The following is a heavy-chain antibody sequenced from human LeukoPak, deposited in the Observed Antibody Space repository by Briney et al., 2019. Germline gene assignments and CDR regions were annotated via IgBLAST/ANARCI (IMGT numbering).Heavy chain of an antibody. J-gene: IGHJ6*03. CDR3: AKGVTAIRGYYYYYMDV. D-gene: IGHD2-21*02. Sequence: GGSLRLSCAASGFTFSSYGMHWVRQAPGKGLEWVAFIRYDGSNKYYADSVKGRFTISRDNSKNTLYLQMNSLRAEDTALYYCAKGVTAIRGYYYYYMDVWGKGTTVTVSS. CDR1: GFTFSSYG. V-gene: IGHV3-30*02. CDR2: IRYDGSNK.